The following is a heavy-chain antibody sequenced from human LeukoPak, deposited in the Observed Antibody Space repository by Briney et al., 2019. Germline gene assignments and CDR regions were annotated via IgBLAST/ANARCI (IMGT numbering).Heavy chain of an antibody. CDR1: GGSISSSSYY. Sequence: SETLPLTCTVSGGSISSSSYYWGWIRQPPGKGLEWIGSIYYSGSTYYNPSLKSRVTISVDTSKNQFSLKLSSVTAADTAVYYCAMYYYDSSGYSYGFDYWGQGTLVTVSS. CDR3: AMYYYDSSGYSYGFDY. D-gene: IGHD3-22*01. J-gene: IGHJ4*02. V-gene: IGHV4-39*01. CDR2: IYYSGST.